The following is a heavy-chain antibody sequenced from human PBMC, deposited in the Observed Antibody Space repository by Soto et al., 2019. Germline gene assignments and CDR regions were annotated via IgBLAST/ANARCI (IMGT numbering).Heavy chain of an antibody. CDR1: GGSISSYY. D-gene: IGHD2-2*01. CDR3: ARETRYCSSTSCYPALYFGY. V-gene: IGHV4-59*01. J-gene: IGHJ4*02. Sequence: SETLSLTCTVSGGSISSYYWSWIRQPPGKGLEWIGYIYYSGSTNYNPSLKSRVTISVDTSKNQFSLKLSSVTAADTAVYYCARETRYCSSTSCYPALYFGYWGQGTLVTVSS. CDR2: IYYSGST.